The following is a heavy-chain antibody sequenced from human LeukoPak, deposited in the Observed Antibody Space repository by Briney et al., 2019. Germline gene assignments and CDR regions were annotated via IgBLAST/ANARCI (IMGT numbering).Heavy chain of an antibody. V-gene: IGHV1-2*02. CDR3: ARTPKGIAVAGTSVWFDP. CDR1: GYTFTGYY. J-gene: IGHJ5*02. Sequence: GASVKVSCKASGYTFTGYYMHWVRQAPGQGLEWMGWINPNSGGTNYAQKFQGRVTMTRNTSISTAYMELSSLRSEDTAVYYCARTPKGIAVAGTSVWFDPWGQGTLVTVSS. D-gene: IGHD6-19*01. CDR2: INPNSGGT.